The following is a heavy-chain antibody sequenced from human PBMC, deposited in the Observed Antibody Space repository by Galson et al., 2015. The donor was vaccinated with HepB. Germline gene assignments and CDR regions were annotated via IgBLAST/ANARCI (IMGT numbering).Heavy chain of an antibody. CDR2: IRSKSDGGET. Sequence: SLRLSCAVSGFNVDNAWMSRVRQAPGKGLEWVGRIRSKSDGGETKYAAPVKGRFTISREDLTNTLSLQMMSLKIEDTAVYYCTTVATISGVMRDYWGQGTLVTVSS. CDR1: GFNVDNAW. J-gene: IGHJ4*02. V-gene: IGHV3-15*01. CDR3: TTVATISGVMRDY. D-gene: IGHD3-3*01.